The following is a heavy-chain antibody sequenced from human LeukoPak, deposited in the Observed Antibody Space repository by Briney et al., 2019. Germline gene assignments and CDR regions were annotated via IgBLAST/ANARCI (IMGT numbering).Heavy chain of an antibody. V-gene: IGHV1-2*06. J-gene: IGHJ4*02. CDR1: GYTFTGYY. CDR2: INPNSGGT. CDR3: ALSLLGIDYFDY. Sequence: ASVKVSCKASGYTFTGYYTHWVRQAPGQGLEWMGRINPNSGGTNYAQKFQGRVTMTRDTSTSTAYMELSRLRSDDTAVYYCALSLLGIDYFDYWGQGTLVTVSS. D-gene: IGHD7-27*01.